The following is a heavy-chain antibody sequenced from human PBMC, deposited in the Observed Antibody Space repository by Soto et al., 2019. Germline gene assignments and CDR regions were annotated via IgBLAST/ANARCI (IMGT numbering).Heavy chain of an antibody. Sequence: VQLEPSGAEVPKSGSSVNVSCKASGGTFNSYSITWVRQAPGQGLEWMGGISPIVGTADYAPRFQGRATITADESTNTVYMALTGLPSEDTAVYYCAKRLYCGAASCDWIPDSWGQGTLVSVSS. D-gene: IGHD2-21*01. CDR3: AKRLYCGAASCDWIPDS. CDR1: GGTFNSYS. V-gene: IGHV1-69*01. CDR2: ISPIVGTA. J-gene: IGHJ4*02.